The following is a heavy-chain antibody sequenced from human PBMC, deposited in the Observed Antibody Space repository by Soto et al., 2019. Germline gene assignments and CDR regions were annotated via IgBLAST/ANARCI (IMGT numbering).Heavy chain of an antibody. V-gene: IGHV4-39*01. CDR3: ASLYSRRYNWFDP. Sequence: SETLSLTCTVSGGSISSSSYYWGWIRQPPGKGLEWIGSIYYSGSTYYNPSLKSRVTISVDTSKNQFSLKLSSVTAADTAVYYCASLYSRRYNWFDPWGQGTLVTVSS. CDR2: IYYSGST. J-gene: IGHJ5*02. D-gene: IGHD6-13*01. CDR1: GGSISSSSYY.